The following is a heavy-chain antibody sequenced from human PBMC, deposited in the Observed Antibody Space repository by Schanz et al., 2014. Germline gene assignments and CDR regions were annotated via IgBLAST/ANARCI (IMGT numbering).Heavy chain of an antibody. D-gene: IGHD2-21*01. CDR3: GGIGRDDCSVVEA. CDR1: GASMSSYQ. V-gene: IGHV4-59*01. Sequence: QVPLQESGPGLVKPSETLSLTCTVSGASMSSYQWNWIRQPPGKGLEWIAYINDMGGTNYNPSLKSRVTLSLDGSKKNFSLRLASVTAADTAVYYCGGIGRDDCSVVEAWGQGTQVSVSS. J-gene: IGHJ4*02. CDR2: INDMGGT.